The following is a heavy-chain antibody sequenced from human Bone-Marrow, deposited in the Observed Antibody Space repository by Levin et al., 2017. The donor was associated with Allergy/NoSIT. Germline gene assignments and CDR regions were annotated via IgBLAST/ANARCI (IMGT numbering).Heavy chain of an antibody. CDR3: ASELDLENYHAFVI. V-gene: IGHV3-48*03. J-gene: IGHJ3*02. CDR1: GFILSNYE. D-gene: IGHD1-7*01. CDR2: ISGGGTRV. Sequence: PGGSLRLSCGASGFILSNYEMNWVRQAPGKGLEWVSWISGGGTRVLYSGSAQGRFTISKDTARNSLHLQMNSLTVEDTAVYYCASELDLENYHAFVIWGQGTKVTVSS.